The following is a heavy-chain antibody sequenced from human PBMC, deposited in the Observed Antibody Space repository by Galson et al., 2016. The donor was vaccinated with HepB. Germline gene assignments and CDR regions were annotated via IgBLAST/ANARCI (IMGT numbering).Heavy chain of an antibody. CDR1: GFNFDEFS. CDR2: ISWNSDDM. CDR3: AQGGLGGGVAHNGYFGL. Sequence: SLRLSCAASGFNFDEFSMHWVRQAPGKGLEWVSGISWNSDDMGYADAVKGRFTISRDNAKNSLYLQMTSLRVEDTALYYCAQGGLGGGVAHNGYFGLWGRGTLVTVSS. J-gene: IGHJ2*01. D-gene: IGHD3-16*01. V-gene: IGHV3-9*01.